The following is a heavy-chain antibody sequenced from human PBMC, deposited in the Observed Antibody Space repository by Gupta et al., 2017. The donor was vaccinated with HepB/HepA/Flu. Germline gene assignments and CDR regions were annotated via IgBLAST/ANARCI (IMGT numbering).Heavy chain of an antibody. Sequence: QVQLVQSGAEVKKPGASVKVSCKASGYIFTNYGMHWVRQDPGQRLEWMGWINTGNGDTKYSTNFQGRVTITRDISASTVYMETSRLRSEDTAVYYCASRPDTGGLAPLDYWGQGTLVTVSS. CDR1: GYIFTNYG. CDR3: ASRPDTGGLAPLDY. J-gene: IGHJ4*02. V-gene: IGHV1-3*04. D-gene: IGHD5-18*01. CDR2: INTGNGDT.